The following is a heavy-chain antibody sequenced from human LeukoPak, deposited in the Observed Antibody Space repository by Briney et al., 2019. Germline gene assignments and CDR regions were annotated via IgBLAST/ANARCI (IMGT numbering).Heavy chain of an antibody. J-gene: IGHJ3*02. D-gene: IGHD3-22*01. CDR1: GFTFSSYS. Sequence: KTGGSLRLSCAASGFTFSSYSMNWVRQAPGKGLEWVSSISSSSSYIYYADSVKGRFTISRDNAKNSLYLQINSLRAEDTAVYYCARDGPPTYYYDSSGYPRAFDIWGQGTMVTVSS. V-gene: IGHV3-21*01. CDR2: ISSSSSYI. CDR3: ARDGPPTYYYDSSGYPRAFDI.